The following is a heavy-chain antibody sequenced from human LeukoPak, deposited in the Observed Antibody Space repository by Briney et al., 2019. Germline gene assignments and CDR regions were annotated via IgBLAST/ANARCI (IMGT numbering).Heavy chain of an antibody. CDR1: GGTFSSYA. J-gene: IGHJ4*02. CDR3: AYNLDSRRDGYNTSDY. Sequence: GASVKVSCKASGGTFSSYAISWVRQAPGQGLEWMGRIIPILGIANYAQKFQGRATITADKSTSTAYMELSSLRSEDTAAYYCAYNLDSRRDGYNTSDYWGQGTLVTVSS. D-gene: IGHD5-24*01. CDR2: IIPILGIA. V-gene: IGHV1-69*04.